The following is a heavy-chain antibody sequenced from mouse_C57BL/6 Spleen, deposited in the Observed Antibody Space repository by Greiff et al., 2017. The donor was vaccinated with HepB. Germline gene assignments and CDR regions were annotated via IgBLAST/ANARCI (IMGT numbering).Heavy chain of an antibody. CDR3: ATPVYYGNQWGFAY. Sequence: QVQLQQSGAELMKPGASVKLSCKATGYTFTGYWIEWVKQRPAHGLEWIGEILPGSGSTNYNEKFKGKATFTADTSSNTAYMQLSSLTTEDSAIYYCATPVYYGNQWGFAYWGQGTLVTVSA. J-gene: IGHJ3*01. CDR2: ILPGSGST. V-gene: IGHV1-9*01. D-gene: IGHD2-1*01. CDR1: GYTFTGYW.